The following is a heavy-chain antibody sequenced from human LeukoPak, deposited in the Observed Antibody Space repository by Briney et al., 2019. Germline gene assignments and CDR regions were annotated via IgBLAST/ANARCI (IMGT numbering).Heavy chain of an antibody. D-gene: IGHD3-10*01. Sequence: GGSLRLSCAASGFTFSNAWMSWVRQAPGKGLEWVGRIKSKTDGGTTDYAAPVKGRFTISRDDSKNTLYLQMNSLKSGDTAVYYCTTQLLWFGELSYWGQGTLVTVSS. CDR2: IKSKTDGGTT. J-gene: IGHJ4*02. CDR1: GFTFSNAW. V-gene: IGHV3-15*01. CDR3: TTQLLWFGELSY.